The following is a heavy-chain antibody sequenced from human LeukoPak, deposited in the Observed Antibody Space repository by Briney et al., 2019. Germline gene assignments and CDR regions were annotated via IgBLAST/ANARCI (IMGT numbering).Heavy chain of an antibody. Sequence: SETLSLTCTVSGGSISSYYWSWIRQPAGKGLEWIGRIYTSGSTNYNPSLKSRVTMSVDTSKNQFSLKLSSVTAADTGVYYCARDHVPSPRANWGSKGAFDIWGQGTMVTVSS. V-gene: IGHV4-4*07. CDR1: GGSISSYY. J-gene: IGHJ3*02. CDR3: ARDHVPSPRANWGSKGAFDI. D-gene: IGHD7-27*01. CDR2: IYTSGST.